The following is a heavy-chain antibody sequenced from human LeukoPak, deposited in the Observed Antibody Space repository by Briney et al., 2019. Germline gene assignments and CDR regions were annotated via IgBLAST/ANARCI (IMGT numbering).Heavy chain of an antibody. CDR3: ARAGGIAVAGIYFDY. CDR1: GFTFSDYG. V-gene: IGHV3-23*01. CDR2: ISGSGIST. J-gene: IGHJ4*02. D-gene: IGHD6-19*01. Sequence: GGSLRLSCAAAGFTFSDYGMNWVRQAPGKGLEWVSGISGSGISTYYADSVKGRFTISRDNSKNTLYLQMNSLRAEDTAVYYCARAGGIAVAGIYFDYWGQGTLVTVSS.